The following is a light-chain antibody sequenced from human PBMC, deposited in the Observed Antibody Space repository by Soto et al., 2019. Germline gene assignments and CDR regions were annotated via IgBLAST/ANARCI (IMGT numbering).Light chain of an antibody. CDR2: EGS. Sequence: QSALTQPASVSGSPGQSITISCTATSSDFGIFDLVSWYQQYPGKAPKVIIFEGSKRPSGVSDRFSGSTTGNTASLTISGLQAEDEADYHCCSYAGNRTFVFGGGTKLTVL. CDR1: SSDFGIFDL. J-gene: IGLJ2*01. CDR3: CSYAGNRTFV. V-gene: IGLV2-23*03.